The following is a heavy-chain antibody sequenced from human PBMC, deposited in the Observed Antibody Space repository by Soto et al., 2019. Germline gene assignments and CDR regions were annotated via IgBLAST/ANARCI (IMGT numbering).Heavy chain of an antibody. CDR3: ARGCSGGSCYSYYYGMDV. CDR1: GGTFSSYA. Sequence: QVQLVQSGAEVKKPGSSVKVSCKASGGTFSSYAISWVRQVPGQGLEWMGGIIPIFGTANYAQKFQGRVTITADESTSTAYMELSSLRSEDTAVYYCARGCSGGSCYSYYYGMDVWGQGTTVTVSS. V-gene: IGHV1-69*01. D-gene: IGHD2-15*01. CDR2: IIPIFGTA. J-gene: IGHJ6*02.